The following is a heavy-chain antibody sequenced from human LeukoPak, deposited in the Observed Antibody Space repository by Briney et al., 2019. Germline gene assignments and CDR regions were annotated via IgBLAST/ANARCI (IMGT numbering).Heavy chain of an antibody. J-gene: IGHJ4*02. CDR1: GGSISSYY. Sequence: SETLSLTCTVSGGSISSYYWSWIRQPPGKGLEWIGYIYYSGGTNYNPSLKSRVTISVDTSKNQFSLKLSSVTAADTAVYYCARGRGSYLFDYWGQGTLVTVSS. V-gene: IGHV4-59*01. CDR3: ARGRGSYLFDY. D-gene: IGHD1-26*01. CDR2: IYYSGGT.